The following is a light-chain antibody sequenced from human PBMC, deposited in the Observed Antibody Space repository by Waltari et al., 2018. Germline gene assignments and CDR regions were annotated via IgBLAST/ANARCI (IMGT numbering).Light chain of an antibody. CDR3: SSFTGSGVL. CDR2: DVS. CDR1: SSDIGSYVY. V-gene: IGLV2-14*03. J-gene: IGLJ2*01. Sequence: QSALTQPASVSGSPGQSITISCTGTSSDIGSYVYASWYQQHPGKAPKLLIYDVSNRPSGVSYRFSASKAGDTASLTISGLQAEDEADYYCSSFTGSGVLVGGGTKVTVL.